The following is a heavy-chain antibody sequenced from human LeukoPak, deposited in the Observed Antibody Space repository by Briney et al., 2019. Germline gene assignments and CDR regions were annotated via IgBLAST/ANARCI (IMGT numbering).Heavy chain of an antibody. J-gene: IGHJ4*02. Sequence: SGTLSLTYTVSGGSISGYSWSWIRQPPGKGLEWIAYIYYSGSTNYNPSLKSRVTMSVDTSKSQFSLKLSSVTAADTAVYYCARIFRSGWYYFDYWGQGTLVTVSS. D-gene: IGHD6-19*01. CDR1: GGSISGYS. CDR3: ARIFRSGWYYFDY. CDR2: IYYSGST. V-gene: IGHV4-59*01.